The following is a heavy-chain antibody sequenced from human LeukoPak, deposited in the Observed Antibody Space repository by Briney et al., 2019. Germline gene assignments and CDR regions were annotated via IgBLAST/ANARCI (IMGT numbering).Heavy chain of an antibody. CDR3: ARRSGYYYGMDV. J-gene: IGHJ6*02. CDR1: GGSISNYY. V-gene: IGHV4-59*08. Sequence: PSETLSLTCTVSGGSISNYYWSWIRQPPGRGLEWIGYIYYSGSTNYNPSLKSRVTISVDTSKNQFSLKLSSVTAADTAVYYCARRSGYYYGMDVWGRGTTVTVSS. CDR2: IYYSGST.